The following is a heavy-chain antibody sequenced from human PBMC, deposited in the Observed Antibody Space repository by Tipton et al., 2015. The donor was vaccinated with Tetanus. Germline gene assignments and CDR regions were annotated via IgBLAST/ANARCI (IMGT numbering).Heavy chain of an antibody. Sequence: LRLSCTVSGGSISDYYWSWIRQPVGKRLEWIGRIHSGGSTTYNPSLKSRVTMSVDMSKNQVSLTVTSVTAADTAVYHCARRGDNWFFELWGRGTLVTVSS. CDR3: ARRGDNWFFEL. J-gene: IGHJ2*01. CDR1: GGSISDYY. D-gene: IGHD2-21*02. CDR2: IHSGGST. V-gene: IGHV4-4*07.